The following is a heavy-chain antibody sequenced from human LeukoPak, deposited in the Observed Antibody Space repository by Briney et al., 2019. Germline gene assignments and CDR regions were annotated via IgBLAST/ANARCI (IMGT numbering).Heavy chain of an antibody. CDR1: GFTFGDYA. CDR2: IRSNSYGGTA. V-gene: IGHV3-49*04. CDR3: TRDAESRYYDSSGYPY. J-gene: IGHJ4*02. D-gene: IGHD3-22*01. Sequence: GGSLRLSCTASGFTFGDYAMSWVRQAPGKGREWVGFIRSNSYGGTADYAASVKGRFSISRDDSKSIAYLQMNSLKTEDTAVYYCTRDAESRYYDSSGYPYWGQGTLVTVSS.